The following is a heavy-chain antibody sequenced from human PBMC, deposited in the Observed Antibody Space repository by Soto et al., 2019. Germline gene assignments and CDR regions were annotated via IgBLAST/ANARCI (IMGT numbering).Heavy chain of an antibody. CDR1: GFTFSSYS. J-gene: IGHJ4*02. CDR2: ISSSSSYI. Sequence: GGSLRLSCAASGFTFSSYSMNWVRQAPGKGLEWVSSISSSSSYIYYADSVKGRFTISRDNAKNSLYLQMNSLRAEDTAVYYCARDRDDFWSGYYTEGDYWGQGTLVTVSS. CDR3: ARDRDDFWSGYYTEGDY. D-gene: IGHD3-3*01. V-gene: IGHV3-21*01.